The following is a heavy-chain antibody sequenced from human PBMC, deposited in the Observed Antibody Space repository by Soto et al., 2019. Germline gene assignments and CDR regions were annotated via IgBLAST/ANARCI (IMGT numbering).Heavy chain of an antibody. CDR1: GYSFTSYW. D-gene: IGHD3-16*01. CDR2: IDPSDSYT. J-gene: IGHJ5*02. Sequence: PGESLKISCKGSGYSFTSYWISWVRQMPGKGLEWMGRIDPSDSYTNYSPSFQGNVTISADKSISTAYLQWSSLKASDTAMYYCARPSGVVGGYNWFDPWGQGTRVTVSS. V-gene: IGHV5-10-1*01. CDR3: ARPSGVVGGYNWFDP.